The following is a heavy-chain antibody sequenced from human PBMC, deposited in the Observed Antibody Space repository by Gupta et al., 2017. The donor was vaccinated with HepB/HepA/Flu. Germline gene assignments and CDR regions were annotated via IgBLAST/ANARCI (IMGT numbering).Heavy chain of an antibody. CDR3: ARAGYYDYAVGDFDY. V-gene: IGHV4-59*01. CDR1: GDSMNKYH. Sequence: QVKLQESGPGLVKPSETLSLTCTVSGDSMNKYHWTWIRQTPERRLEWIGYVYYSDTIDYNYNPSLKSRVAISVYASNNRFSLTLTSLTAADTARYYCARAGYYDYAVGDFDYWGQGLPVTVSS. J-gene: IGHJ4*02. D-gene: IGHD3-3*01. CDR2: VYYSDTI.